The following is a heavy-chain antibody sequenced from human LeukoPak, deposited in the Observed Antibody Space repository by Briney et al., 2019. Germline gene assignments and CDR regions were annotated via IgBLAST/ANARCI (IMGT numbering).Heavy chain of an antibody. CDR2: ISAYNGNI. CDR1: GYTFTSYG. D-gene: IGHD6-13*01. V-gene: IGHV1-18*01. J-gene: IGHJ4*02. Sequence: ASVKVSCKASGYTFTSYGISWVRQAPGQGLEWMGWISAYNGNIKYAQKLQGRVTMTTDTSTSTAYMELRSLRSDDTAVYYCAKLGSSRKFDYWGQGTLVTVSS. CDR3: AKLGSSRKFDY.